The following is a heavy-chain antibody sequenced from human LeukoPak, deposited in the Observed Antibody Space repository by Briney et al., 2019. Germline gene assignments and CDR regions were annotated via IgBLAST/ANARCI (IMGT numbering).Heavy chain of an antibody. J-gene: IGHJ1*01. CDR2: LKQDGGEQ. CDR3: ARDFSGSRSLEYFQL. Sequence: GGSLRLSCVASGFTFTSHWMNWVRQAPGKGLEWVANLKQDGGEQYYGDSVKGRFTISRDNAKNSLYLQMNSLRVEDTAVYYCARDFSGSRSLEYFQLWGQGTLVAVSS. D-gene: IGHD1-26*01. V-gene: IGHV3-7*01. CDR1: GFTFTSHW.